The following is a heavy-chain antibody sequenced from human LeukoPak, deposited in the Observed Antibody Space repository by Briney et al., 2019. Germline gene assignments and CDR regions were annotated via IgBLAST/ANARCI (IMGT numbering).Heavy chain of an antibody. CDR1: GFTFSNYW. CDR3: ARDFWGAYRVDFFDY. V-gene: IGHV3-7*01. CDR2: IKQDGSET. J-gene: IGHJ4*02. D-gene: IGHD3-3*01. Sequence: GGSLRLSCAASGFTFSNYWMSWVRRAPGKGLEWVANIKQDGSETYYVDSVRGRFTISRDNAKNSLYLQMNSLRAEDTAIYYCARDFWGAYRVDFFDYWGQGTLVTVSS.